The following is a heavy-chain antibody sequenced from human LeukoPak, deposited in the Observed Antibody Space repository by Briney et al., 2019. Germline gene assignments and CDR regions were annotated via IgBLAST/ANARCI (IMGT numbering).Heavy chain of an antibody. V-gene: IGHV3-48*02. CDR2: ISSDSNTM. CDR3: ARDRNWAFDY. D-gene: IGHD7-27*01. CDR1: GFAFSVYA. Sequence: PGGSLRLSCTASGFAFSVYAMSWLRQPPGKGLEWVSYISSDSNTMDYADSVRGRFTVSRDNAKNSLYLQMNSLRDADTAVYYCARDRNWAFDYWGQGTLVTVSS. J-gene: IGHJ4*02.